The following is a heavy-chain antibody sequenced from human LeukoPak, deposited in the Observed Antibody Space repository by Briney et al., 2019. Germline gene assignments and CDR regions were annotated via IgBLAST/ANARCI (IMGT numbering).Heavy chain of an antibody. Sequence: ASVKVSCKASGYTFTSSYLHWVRQAPGQGLEWVGRTDPSSGHVHYAKKFQGRLTVTRDTSTNTAYMDLSSLRFKDTAAYYCAREPTDGSCYFDYWGQGALVTVSS. J-gene: IGHJ4*02. D-gene: IGHD3-10*01. CDR1: GYTFTSSY. V-gene: IGHV1-46*01. CDR2: TDPSSGHV. CDR3: AREPTDGSCYFDY.